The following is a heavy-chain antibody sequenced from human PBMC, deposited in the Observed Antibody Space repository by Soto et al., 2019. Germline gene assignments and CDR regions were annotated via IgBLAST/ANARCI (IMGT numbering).Heavy chain of an antibody. V-gene: IGHV1-8*01. CDR1: GYIFTSFD. Sequence: QVQLVQSGAEVKKPGASVKVSCEASGYIFTSFDIHWVRQAPGQGLEWMGWMNPNKGHTGYAEKFQGRVTMTRNTSMKIAYMELSSLRSDDTAVYYCARGPNYFEYWGQGTLVNVSS. J-gene: IGHJ4*02. CDR2: MNPNKGHT. CDR3: ARGPNYFEY.